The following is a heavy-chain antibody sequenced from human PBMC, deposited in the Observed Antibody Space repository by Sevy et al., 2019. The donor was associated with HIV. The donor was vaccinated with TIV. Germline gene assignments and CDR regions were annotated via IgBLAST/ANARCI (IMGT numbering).Heavy chain of an antibody. Sequence: GGSLRLSCAASGFTVSSNYMSWVRQAPGKGLEWVSVIYSGGSTYYADSVKGRFTISRDNSKNTLYLQMNSLRAGDTAVYYCARVGGKDPGDAFDIWGQGTMVTVSS. V-gene: IGHV3-53*01. D-gene: IGHD1-26*01. CDR2: IYSGGST. J-gene: IGHJ3*02. CDR1: GFTVSSNY. CDR3: ARVGGKDPGDAFDI.